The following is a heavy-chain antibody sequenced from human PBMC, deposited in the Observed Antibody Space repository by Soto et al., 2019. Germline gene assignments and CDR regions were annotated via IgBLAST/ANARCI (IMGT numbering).Heavy chain of an antibody. J-gene: IGHJ4*02. Sequence: PSETLSLACPVSGGSISSYYWSWIRQPPGKGLEWNGYIYDSGSTNYNPSLKSRVTISVDTSKIQFSLKLISLTAADTAVYSCAAPPRYWGQGTLVTVS. D-gene: IGHD6-6*01. CDR1: GGSISSYY. CDR3: AAPPRY. V-gene: IGHV4-59*01. CDR2: IYDSGST.